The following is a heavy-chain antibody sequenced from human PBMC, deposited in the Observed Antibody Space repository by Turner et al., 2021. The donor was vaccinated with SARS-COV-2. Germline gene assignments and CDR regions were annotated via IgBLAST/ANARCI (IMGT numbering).Heavy chain of an antibody. CDR2: IYYSGST. J-gene: IGHJ6*02. D-gene: IGHD2-21*01. CDR1: GGPISSRSYD. Sequence: QLQLQESGAGLVKPWETLSHTCTVPGGPISSRSYDWGWIRQPPGKGLEWIGSIYYSGSTYYNPSLKSRVTISVDTSKNQFSLKLSSVTAADTAVYYCAGEVVVLATTHYGMDVWGQWTTVTVSS. CDR3: AGEVVVLATTHYGMDV. V-gene: IGHV4-39*01.